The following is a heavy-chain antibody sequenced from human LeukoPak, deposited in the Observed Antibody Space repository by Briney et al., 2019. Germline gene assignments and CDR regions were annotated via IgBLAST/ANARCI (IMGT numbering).Heavy chain of an antibody. D-gene: IGHD3-22*01. CDR1: GFTFSSYW. CDR3: AREKYYDSSGYYYIDAFDI. CDR2: IKQDGSEK. V-gene: IGHV3-7*05. Sequence: GGSLRLSCAASGFTFSSYWMSWVRQAPGKGLEWVANIKQDGSEKYYVDSVKGRFTISRDNAKNSLYLQMNSLRAEDTAVYYCAREKYYDSSGYYYIDAFDIWGQGTMVTVSP. J-gene: IGHJ3*02.